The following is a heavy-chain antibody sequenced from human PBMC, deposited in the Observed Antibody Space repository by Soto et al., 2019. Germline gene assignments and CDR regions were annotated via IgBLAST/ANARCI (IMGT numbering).Heavy chain of an antibody. CDR1: GFIFNRYG. CDR2: IWYDGSDK. V-gene: IGHV3-33*01. J-gene: IGHJ6*02. CDR3: ARGPGRRTLRYYGMDL. Sequence: WWSLRLSCAASGFIFNRYGMHWFRQVPGKGLEWVADIWYDGSDKYYADSVKGRFTISRDNSKNTLYLQMDNLRAEDTAVFYCARGPGRRTLRYYGMDLWGQGTTVTVSS.